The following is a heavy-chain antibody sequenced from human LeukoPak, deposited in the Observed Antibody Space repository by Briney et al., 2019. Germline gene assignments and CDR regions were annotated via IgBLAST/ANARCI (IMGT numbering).Heavy chain of an antibody. V-gene: IGHV4-59*01. CDR2: IYYSGST. Sequence: PSETLSLTCTVSGVSISSYYWSWIRQPPGKGLEWIGYIYYSGSTNYNPSHKSRVTISVDTSKNQFSLKLSSVTAADTAVYYCARSPTSYSSSWYVSLYYGMDVWGQGTTVTVSS. J-gene: IGHJ6*02. CDR3: ARSPTSYSSSWYVSLYYGMDV. CDR1: GVSISSYY. D-gene: IGHD6-13*01.